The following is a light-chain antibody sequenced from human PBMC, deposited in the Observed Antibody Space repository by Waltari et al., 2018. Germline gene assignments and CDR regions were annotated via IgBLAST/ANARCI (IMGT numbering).Light chain of an antibody. Sequence: EIVITQSPATLSVFPGVRATLSCRASQGNRSNLAWYQHTPGQAPRLLIYGASTRATGVPARFSGSGSETEFTLTISSLQSEDFAVYFCQQYDNWLGTFGQGTKVEIK. J-gene: IGKJ1*01. CDR3: QQYDNWLGT. V-gene: IGKV3-15*01. CDR1: QGNRSN. CDR2: GAS.